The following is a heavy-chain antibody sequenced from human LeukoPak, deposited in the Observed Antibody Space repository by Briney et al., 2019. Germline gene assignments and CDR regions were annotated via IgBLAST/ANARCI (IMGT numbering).Heavy chain of an antibody. CDR2: INPSGGST. CDR1: GHTFTSYY. V-gene: IGHV1-46*03. J-gene: IGHJ4*02. CDR3: ARDQLLDGYSYGYGY. D-gene: IGHD5-18*01. Sequence: ASVKVSCKASGHTFTSYYMHWVRQAPGQGLEWMGIINPSGGSTSYAQKFQGRVTMTRDTSTSTVYMELSSLRSEDTAVYYCARDQLLDGYSYGYGYWGQGTLVTVSS.